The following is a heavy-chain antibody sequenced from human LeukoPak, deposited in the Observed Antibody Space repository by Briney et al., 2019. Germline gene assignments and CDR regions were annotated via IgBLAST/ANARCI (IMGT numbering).Heavy chain of an antibody. CDR3: ATRVRDYYDSSGYYYSSSEYFQH. Sequence: ASVKVSCKASGGTFSSYAISWVRQAPGQGLEWMGRIIPILGIANYAQKFQGRVTITADKSTSTAYMELSSLRSEDTAVYYRATRVRDYYDSSGYYYSSSEYFQHWGQGTLVTVSS. D-gene: IGHD3-22*01. V-gene: IGHV1-69*04. J-gene: IGHJ1*01. CDR1: GGTFSSYA. CDR2: IIPILGIA.